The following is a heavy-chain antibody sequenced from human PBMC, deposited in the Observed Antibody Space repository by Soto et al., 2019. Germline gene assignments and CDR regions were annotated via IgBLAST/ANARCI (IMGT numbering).Heavy chain of an antibody. CDR2: TYYRSKWYN. V-gene: IGHV6-1*01. Sequence: SQTLSLTCALSGDSFSTNGVAWNWIRQSPMRGLEWLGRTYYRSKWYNDYAVSVKSRITVNQDTSKNLFSLQLSSVTPEDTAVYYWARRQYSCFVVWCPVTMLTVS. D-gene: IGHD2-8*01. CDR1: GDSFSTNGVA. J-gene: IGHJ3*01. CDR3: ARRQYSCFVV.